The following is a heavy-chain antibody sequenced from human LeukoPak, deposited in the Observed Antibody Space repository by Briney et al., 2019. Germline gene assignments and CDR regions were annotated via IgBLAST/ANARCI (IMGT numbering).Heavy chain of an antibody. D-gene: IGHD6-13*01. Sequence: PGGSLRLSCAASGFTFSSYEMNWVRQAPGKGLEWVALISYDGNSKYYADSVKGRFTISRDNSKNTLYLQMNSLRAEDTAVYYCAKGGIMSGTDFDYWGQGTLVTVSS. CDR2: ISYDGNSK. CDR3: AKGGIMSGTDFDY. V-gene: IGHV3-30*18. CDR1: GFTFSSYE. J-gene: IGHJ4*02.